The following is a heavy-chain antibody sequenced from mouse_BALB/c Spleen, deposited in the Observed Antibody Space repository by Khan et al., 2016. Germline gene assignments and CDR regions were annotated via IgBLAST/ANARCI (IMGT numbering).Heavy chain of an antibody. CDR1: GYTFTDYS. J-gene: IGHJ4*01. Sequence: QIQLVQSGPELKKPGETVKISCKASGYTFTDYSMHWVKQAPGKGLQWMGWINTETGEPTYADDFKGRFAFSLETSASTAYLQINNLKNEDTATYFCARIYYDYDYAMDYWGQGTSVTVSS. CDR3: ARIYYDYDYAMDY. CDR2: INTETGEP. D-gene: IGHD2-4*01. V-gene: IGHV9-2-1*01.